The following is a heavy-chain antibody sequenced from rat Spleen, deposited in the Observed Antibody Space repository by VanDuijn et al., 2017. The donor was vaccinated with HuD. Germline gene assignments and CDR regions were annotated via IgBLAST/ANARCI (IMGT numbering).Heavy chain of an antibody. V-gene: IGHV5-7*01. Sequence: EVQLVESGGGLVQPGRSLRLSCAASGFTFSDYNMAWVRQAPRKGLEWVAIITYDGNTYYPDSVRGRFTISRDNAQSTLYLQMNSLRSEDTATYYCTRENWVVDAWGQGASVTVSS. CDR2: ITYDGNT. J-gene: IGHJ4*01. CDR3: TRENWVVDA. D-gene: IGHD3-6*01. CDR1: GFTFSDYN.